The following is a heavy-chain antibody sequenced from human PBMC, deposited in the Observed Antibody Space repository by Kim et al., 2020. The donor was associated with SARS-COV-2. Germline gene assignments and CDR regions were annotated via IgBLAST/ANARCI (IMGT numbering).Heavy chain of an antibody. Sequence: GGSLRLSCAASGFTFSSYWMSWVRQAPGKGLEWVANIKQDGSEKYYVDSVKGRFTISRDNAKNSLYLQMNSLRAEDTAVYYCARAWGYCTNGVCYYFDYWGQGTLVTVSS. CDR2: IKQDGSEK. V-gene: IGHV3-7*01. D-gene: IGHD2-8*01. CDR1: GFTFSSYW. CDR3: ARAWGYCTNGVCYYFDY. J-gene: IGHJ4*02.